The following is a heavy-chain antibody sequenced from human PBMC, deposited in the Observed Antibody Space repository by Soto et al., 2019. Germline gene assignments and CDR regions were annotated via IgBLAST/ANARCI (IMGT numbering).Heavy chain of an antibody. Sequence: QVQLVQSGAEVKKPGASVKVSCKASGYTFTSYGISWVRQAPGQGLEWMGWISAYNGNTNYAQKLQGRVTMTTDTSTSTAYMELRSLRSDDTAVYYCARWLWLDSNDYCDYVRDLYYFDYWGQGTLVTVSS. CDR3: ARWLWLDSNDYCDYVRDLYYFDY. J-gene: IGHJ4*02. CDR2: ISAYNGNT. CDR1: GYTFTSYG. V-gene: IGHV1-18*04. D-gene: IGHD4-17*01.